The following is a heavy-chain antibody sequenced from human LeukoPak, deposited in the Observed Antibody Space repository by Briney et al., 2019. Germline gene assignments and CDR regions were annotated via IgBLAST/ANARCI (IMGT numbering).Heavy chain of an antibody. CDR1: GGSIGSYY. J-gene: IGHJ4*02. V-gene: IGHV4-59*08. Sequence: SETLSLTCTVSGGSIGSYYWSWIRQPPGKGLEWIGYIYYSGSTSYNPSLRSRVTISVDTSKNQLSLKLTSVTAADTAVYFCSRQGRNSGKYYDFDYWGQGTLVTVSS. D-gene: IGHD1-26*01. CDR2: IYYSGST. CDR3: SRQGRNSGKYYDFDY.